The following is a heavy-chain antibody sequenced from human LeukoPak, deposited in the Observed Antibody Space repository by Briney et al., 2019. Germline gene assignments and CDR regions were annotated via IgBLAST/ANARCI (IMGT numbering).Heavy chain of an antibody. CDR1: GGSISSYY. CDR3: ALNPVGVRGVISGGFSQFDY. D-gene: IGHD3-10*01. V-gene: IGHV4-59*01. Sequence: PSETLSLTCTVSGGSISSYYWSWIRQPPGKGLEWIGYIYYSGSTNYNPSLKSRVTISVDTSKNQFSLKLSSVTAADTAVYYCALNPVGVRGVISGGFSQFDYWGQGTLVTVSS. J-gene: IGHJ4*02. CDR2: IYYSGST.